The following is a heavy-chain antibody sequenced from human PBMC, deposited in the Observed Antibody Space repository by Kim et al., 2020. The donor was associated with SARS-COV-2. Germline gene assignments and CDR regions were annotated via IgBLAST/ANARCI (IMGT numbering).Heavy chain of an antibody. D-gene: IGHD3-10*01. J-gene: IGHJ6*02. CDR2: IYYSGST. V-gene: IGHV4-59*01. Sequence: SETLSLICTVSGGSISSYYWSWIRQPPGKGLEWIGYIYYSGSTNYNPSLKSRVTISVDTSKNQFSLKLSSVTAADTAVYYCARKSGSYSHYYYGMDVWG. CDR3: ARKSGSYSHYYYGMDV. CDR1: GGSISSYY.